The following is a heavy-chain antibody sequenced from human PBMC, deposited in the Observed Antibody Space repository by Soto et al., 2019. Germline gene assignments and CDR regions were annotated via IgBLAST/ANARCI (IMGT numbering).Heavy chain of an antibody. CDR1: GGTFSSYA. V-gene: IGHV1-69*13. CDR2: IIPIFGTA. J-gene: IGHJ6*02. CDR3: ARGYDFLCGYYRYYYGMDV. Sequence: GASVKLSCKASGGTFSSYAISWVRQAPGQGLEWMGGIIPIFGTANYAQKFQGRVTITADESTSTAYMELSSLRSEDTAVYYCARGYDFLCGYYRYYYGMDVWGQGTTDTVSS. D-gene: IGHD3-3*01.